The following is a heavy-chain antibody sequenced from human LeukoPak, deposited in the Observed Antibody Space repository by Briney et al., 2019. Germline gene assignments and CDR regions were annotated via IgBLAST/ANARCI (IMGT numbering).Heavy chain of an antibody. CDR1: GFTFSTYA. D-gene: IGHD1-26*01. J-gene: IGHJ5*02. CDR3: AKNSGSRFGWFDP. V-gene: IGHV3-23*01. CDR2: ISGSGTGA. Sequence: GGSLRLSCAASGFTFSTYAMSWVRQAPGKGLEWVSTISGSGTGAYYADSGKGRFTISRDSSKSTMYLQMNSLSGGDTAVYYCAKNSGSRFGWFDPWGQGTLVTVSS.